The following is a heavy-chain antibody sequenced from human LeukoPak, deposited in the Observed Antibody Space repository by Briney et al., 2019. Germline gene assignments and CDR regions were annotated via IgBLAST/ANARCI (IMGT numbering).Heavy chain of an antibody. J-gene: IGHJ4*02. D-gene: IGHD6-13*01. CDR3: ARLYSSREYYFDY. V-gene: IGHV4-39*01. Sequence: SETLSLTCTVSGGSIRSSSYSWGWIRQSPGKGLEWIGSTYYTGTTYYNPSLRSRVTISVDKSKNQFSLKLSSVTAADTAVYSCARLYSSREYYFDYCGQGTLVTVSS. CDR2: TYYTGTT. CDR1: GGSIRSSSYS.